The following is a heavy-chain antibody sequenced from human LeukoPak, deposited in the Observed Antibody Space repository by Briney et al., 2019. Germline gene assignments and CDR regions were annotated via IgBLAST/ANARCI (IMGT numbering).Heavy chain of an antibody. CDR2: IYSDGGT. J-gene: IGHJ4*02. CDR3: ARDSSGPVF. V-gene: IGHV3-53*01. D-gene: IGHD3-22*01. Sequence: PXGSLSLSCAASGFTVSNNYMSWVRQAPGKGLEWVSVIYSDGGTYYSDSVKGRFTISRDYSKNTLYLQMNSLRADDTAVYYCARDSSGPVFWGQGTLVTVSS. CDR1: GFTVSNNY.